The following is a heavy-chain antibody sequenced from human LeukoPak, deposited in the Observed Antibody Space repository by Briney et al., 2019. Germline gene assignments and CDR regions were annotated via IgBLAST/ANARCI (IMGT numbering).Heavy chain of an antibody. D-gene: IGHD3-9*01. Sequence: GRSLRLSCAASGFTFSSYAMHWVRQAPGKGLEWVAVISYDGSNKYYADSVKGRFTISRDNSKNTLYLQMNSLRAEDTAVYYCARDPNRDVLRYFDWSLYGGWFDPWGQGTLVTVSS. CDR2: ISYDGSNK. CDR3: ARDPNRDVLRYFDWSLYGGWFDP. V-gene: IGHV3-30*04. J-gene: IGHJ5*02. CDR1: GFTFSSYA.